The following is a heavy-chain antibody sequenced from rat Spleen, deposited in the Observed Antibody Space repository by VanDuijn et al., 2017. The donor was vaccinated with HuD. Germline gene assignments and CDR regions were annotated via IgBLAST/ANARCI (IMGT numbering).Heavy chain of an antibody. V-gene: IGHV2-43*01. J-gene: IGHJ2*01. CDR3: VRHGYTRYYFDY. D-gene: IGHD1-9*01. CDR2: IWTGGST. Sequence: QVQLKESGPGLVQPSQTLSLTCTVSGFSLTNFHVTWVRQPPGKGLEWMGVIWTGGSTAYNSLLKSRLSISRDTSKSQVFLEMNSLQTEDTATYYCVRHGYTRYYFDYWGQGVMVTVSS. CDR1: GFSLTNFH.